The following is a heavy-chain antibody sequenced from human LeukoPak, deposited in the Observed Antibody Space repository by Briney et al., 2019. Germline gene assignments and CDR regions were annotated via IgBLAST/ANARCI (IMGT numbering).Heavy chain of an antibody. Sequence: ASVKVSCKASGYTFTGYYIHWVRQAPGQGLEWMGYINPNSGYTNYAQKFQDRVTVTRDTSISTAYMELSRLRSDDTAVYYCAREEANTRIHFDYWDQGTLVTVSS. CDR3: AREEANTRIHFDY. D-gene: IGHD3-22*01. CDR1: GYTFTGYY. V-gene: IGHV1-2*02. J-gene: IGHJ4*02. CDR2: INPNSGYT.